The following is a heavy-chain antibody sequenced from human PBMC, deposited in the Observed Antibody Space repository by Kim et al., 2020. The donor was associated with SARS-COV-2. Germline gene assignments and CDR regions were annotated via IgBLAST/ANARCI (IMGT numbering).Heavy chain of an antibody. J-gene: IGHJ4*02. V-gene: IGHV4-61*01. D-gene: IGHD3-22*01. Sequence: SETLSLTCTVSGGSVSSGSYYWSWIRQPPGKGLEWIGYIYYSGSTNYNPSLKSRVTISVDTSKNQFSLKLSSVTAADTAVYYCAILLGGTYDRRGRGYFDYWGQGTLVTVSS. CDR2: IYYSGST. CDR1: GGSVSSGSYY. CDR3: AILLGGTYDRRGRGYFDY.